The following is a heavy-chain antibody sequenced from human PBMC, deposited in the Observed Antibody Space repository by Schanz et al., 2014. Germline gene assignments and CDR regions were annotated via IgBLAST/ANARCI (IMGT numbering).Heavy chain of an antibody. Sequence: EVQLVESGGGLVQPGGSLRLSCAASGFTVSNNYMSWVRQAPGKGLECVSIIYSDGSTYYVDSVKGRFIISRDNSKNTVYLPMNTLRAEDTTVYSCARDPGGTKTHGLWGQGTLVTVSS. J-gene: IGHJ4*02. CDR1: GFTVSNNY. CDR3: ARDPGGTKTHGL. V-gene: IGHV3-66*01. CDR2: IYSDGST. D-gene: IGHD2-15*01.